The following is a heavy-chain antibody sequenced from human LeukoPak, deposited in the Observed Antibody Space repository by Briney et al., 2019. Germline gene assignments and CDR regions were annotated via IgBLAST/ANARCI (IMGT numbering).Heavy chain of an antibody. V-gene: IGHV3-11*04. CDR3: ARGQDGGDFYFDY. D-gene: IGHD2-21*02. CDR1: GGSIGSYY. Sequence: LSLTCTVSGGSIGSYYWSWIRQPPGKGLEWVSYISSSGSTIYYADSVKGRFTISRDNAKNSLYLQMNSLRAEDTAVYYCARGQDGGDFYFDYWGQGTLVTVSS. CDR2: ISSSGSTI. J-gene: IGHJ4*02.